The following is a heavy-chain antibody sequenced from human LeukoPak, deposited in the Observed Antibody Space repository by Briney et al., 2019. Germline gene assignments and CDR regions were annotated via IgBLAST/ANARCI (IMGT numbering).Heavy chain of an antibody. CDR2: IKEDGSEK. Sequence: PGGSLRLSCAASGFTFSSYWLTSVRQAPGKGLEWVANIKEDGSEKYYMASVKGRFNISRDNAKNSLYLQINSLRVDDTAVYYCAKEDPTMVRGSITFIQLDYWGQGTRVTVSS. CDR3: AKEDPTMVRGSITFIQLDY. D-gene: IGHD3-10*01. V-gene: IGHV3-7*03. J-gene: IGHJ4*02. CDR1: GFTFSSYW.